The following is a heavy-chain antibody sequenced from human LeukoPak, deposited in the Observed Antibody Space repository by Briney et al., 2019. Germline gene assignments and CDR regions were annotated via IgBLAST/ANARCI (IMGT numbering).Heavy chain of an antibody. D-gene: IGHD1-26*01. J-gene: IGHJ3*02. CDR1: GFTFSSYA. Sequence: GGSLRLSCAASGFTFSSYAMHWVRQAPGKGLEWAAVITSDGNTKYYADSVKGRFTISRDNSNNTLYLQMNSLRADDTVIYYCARRRIVGSTDDAFDIWGQGTMVTLSS. CDR2: ITSDGNTK. V-gene: IGHV3-30-3*01. CDR3: ARRRIVGSTDDAFDI.